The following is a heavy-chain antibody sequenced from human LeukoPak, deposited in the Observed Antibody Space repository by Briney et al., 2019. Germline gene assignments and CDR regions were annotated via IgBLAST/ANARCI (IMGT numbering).Heavy chain of an antibody. D-gene: IGHD1-26*01. CDR3: ARDPQVGAPPEYFDS. Sequence: GGSLRLSCAASGFTFSSYSMNWVRQAPGKGLEWVSSISSSSTYIYYADSVKGRFTISRDSAKNSLYLQMNSLRAEDTAIYYCARDPQVGAPPEYFDSWGQGTLVTVSS. V-gene: IGHV3-21*01. J-gene: IGHJ4*02. CDR1: GFTFSSYS. CDR2: ISSSSTYI.